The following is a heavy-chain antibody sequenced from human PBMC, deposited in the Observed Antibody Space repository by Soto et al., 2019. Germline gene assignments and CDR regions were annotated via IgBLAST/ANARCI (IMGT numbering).Heavy chain of an antibody. J-gene: IGHJ6*02. CDR1: GFTFDDYT. CDR3: AKDLYCGGVCYSSNYYYYGMDV. CDR2: ISWDGGST. Sequence: PGGSLRLSCAASGFTFDDYTMHWVRQAPGKGLEWVSLISWDGGSTYYADSVKGRFTISRDNSKNSLYLQMNSLRTEDTALYYCAKDLYCGGVCYSSNYYYYGMDVWGQGTTVTVSS. V-gene: IGHV3-43*01. D-gene: IGHD2-21*02.